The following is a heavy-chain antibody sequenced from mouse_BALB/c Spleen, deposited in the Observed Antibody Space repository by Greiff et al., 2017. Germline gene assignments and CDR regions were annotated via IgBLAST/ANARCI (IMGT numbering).Heavy chain of an antibody. CDR3: ARNRDYFDY. Sequence: VQLQQSGAELAKPGASVKMSCKASGYTFTSYWMHWVKQRPGQGLEWIGYINPSTGYTEYNQKFKDKATLTADKSSSTAYMQLSSLTSEDSAVYYCARNRDYFDYWGQGTTLTVSS. V-gene: IGHV1-7*01. CDR2: INPSTGYT. CDR1: GYTFTSYW. J-gene: IGHJ2*01. D-gene: IGHD2-14*01.